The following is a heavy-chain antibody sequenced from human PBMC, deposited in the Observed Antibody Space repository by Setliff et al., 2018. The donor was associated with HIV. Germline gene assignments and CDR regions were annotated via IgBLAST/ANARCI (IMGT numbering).Heavy chain of an antibody. CDR1: GGSISSSSYY. Sequence: SETLSLTCTVSGGSISSSSYYWGWIRQPPGKGLEWIGSIYYSGSTYYNPSLKSRVTISVDTSKNQFSLKLSSVTAADTAVYYCARAPITIFGVIIIPVYFDYWGQGTLVTVSS. D-gene: IGHD3-3*01. J-gene: IGHJ4*02. CDR3: ARAPITIFGVIIIPVYFDY. V-gene: IGHV4-39*07. CDR2: IYYSGST.